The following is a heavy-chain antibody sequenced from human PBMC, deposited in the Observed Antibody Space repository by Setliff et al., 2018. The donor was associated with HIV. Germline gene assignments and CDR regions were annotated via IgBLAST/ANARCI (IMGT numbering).Heavy chain of an antibody. CDR3: AVMGHCSANSCFRTEGFDY. Sequence: GASVKVSCKASGYTFTAFYIHWVRQAPGKGLEWMGWINPNSGATNFAQKFQGSVTLTRDTSITTAYMELRGLRSDDTAVYYCAVMGHCSANSCFRTEGFDYWGQGTLVTVSS. V-gene: IGHV1-2*02. CDR1: GYTFTAFY. CDR2: INPNSGAT. D-gene: IGHD2-15*01. J-gene: IGHJ4*02.